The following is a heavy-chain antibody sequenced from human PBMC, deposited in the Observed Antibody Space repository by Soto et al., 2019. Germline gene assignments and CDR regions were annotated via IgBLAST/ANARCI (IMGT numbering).Heavy chain of an antibody. CDR1: GFTFSSYG. CDR3: ARDTGSSGWFPY. CDR2: IWYDGSNK. J-gene: IGHJ4*02. V-gene: IGHV3-33*01. Sequence: GGSLRLSCAASGFTFSSYGMHWVRQAPGKGLEWVAVIWYDGSNKYYADSVKGRFTISRDNSKNTLYLQMNSLRAEDTAVYYCARDTGSSGWFPYWGQGTLVTVSS. D-gene: IGHD6-19*01.